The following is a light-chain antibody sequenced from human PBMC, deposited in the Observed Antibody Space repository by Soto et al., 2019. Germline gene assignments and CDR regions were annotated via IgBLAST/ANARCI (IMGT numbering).Light chain of an antibody. CDR2: WAS. V-gene: IGKV4-1*01. CDR3: QQYYSTPYT. J-gene: IGKJ2*01. Sequence: DIVMTQSPDSLAVSLGERATINCKSSQSVLYSSSNKNYLAWYQQKPGQPPKLLIYWASTRESGVPDRFSGGGSGTDFTLTISSLQAEDVAVYYCQQYYSTPYTFGQGTKLEIK. CDR1: QSVLYSSSNKNY.